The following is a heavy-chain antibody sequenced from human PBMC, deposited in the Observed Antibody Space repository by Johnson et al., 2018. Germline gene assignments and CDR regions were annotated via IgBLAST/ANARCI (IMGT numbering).Heavy chain of an antibody. CDR1: GFTFSNAW. J-gene: IGHJ5*02. CDR3: TTGRHCSGGNCYGGLVS. D-gene: IGHD2-15*01. CDR2: IESKSDGGTT. V-gene: IGHV3-15*04. Sequence: VQLVESGGGLVKXGGSXRLXCAASGFTFSNAWVGWVRQAPGKGLEWVGHIESKSDGGTTDYAAPVKDRFTISRDDSKNTLFLQMNSLKTEDTAVYYCTTGRHCSGGNCYGGLVSWGQGTLVTVSS.